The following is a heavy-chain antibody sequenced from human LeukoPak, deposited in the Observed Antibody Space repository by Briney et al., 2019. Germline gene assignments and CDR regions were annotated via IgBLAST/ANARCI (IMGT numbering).Heavy chain of an antibody. CDR2: IVVGSGNT. CDR1: GFTFTSSA. V-gene: IGHV1-58*02. D-gene: IGHD4-17*01. J-gene: IGHJ6*02. Sequence: SVKVSCKASGFTFTSSAMQWVRQARGQRLEWIGWIVVGSGNTNYAQKFQERVTITRDMSTSTAYMELSSLRSEDTAVYYCAADSGWDGDFRYYYYGMDVWGQGTTVTVSS. CDR3: AADSGWDGDFRYYYYGMDV.